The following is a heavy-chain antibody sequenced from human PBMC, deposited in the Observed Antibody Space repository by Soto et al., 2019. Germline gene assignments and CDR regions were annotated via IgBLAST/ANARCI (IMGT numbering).Heavy chain of an antibody. J-gene: IGHJ6*02. CDR3: ARDPLPGVVIHEYYYYYGMDV. Sequence: ASVKVSCKASGYTFTGYYMHWVRQAPGQGLEWMGWINPNSGGTNYAQKFQGRVTTTRDTSISTAYMELSRLRSDDTAVYYCARDPLPGVVIHEYYYYYGMDVWGQGTTVTVSS. V-gene: IGHV1-2*02. D-gene: IGHD3-22*01. CDR1: GYTFTGYY. CDR2: INPNSGGT.